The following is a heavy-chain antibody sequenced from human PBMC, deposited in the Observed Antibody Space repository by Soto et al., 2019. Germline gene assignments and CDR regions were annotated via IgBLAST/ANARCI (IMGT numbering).Heavy chain of an antibody. D-gene: IGHD3-16*01. Sequence: EVQLLESGGGLEQPGGSLRLSCAASRFTFDSFAMTGVRPAPGKGLEWVSAISASGGSTFYADSVKGRFTISRDSSKNTLYLQMNSLRAEDTAVYYCARGAVMPDSWGQGTLVTVSS. V-gene: IGHV3-23*01. J-gene: IGHJ4*02. CDR3: ARGAVMPDS. CDR2: ISASGGST. CDR1: RFTFDSFA.